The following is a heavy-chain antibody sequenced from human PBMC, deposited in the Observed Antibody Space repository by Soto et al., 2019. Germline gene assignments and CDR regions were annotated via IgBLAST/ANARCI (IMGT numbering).Heavy chain of an antibody. J-gene: IGHJ6*03. V-gene: IGHV3-64*01. CDR3: ARRRRPHFYYMHV. Sequence: PGGDLGLPCAASGLILSGYAMDWVRQAPGKGLEYVSGISTNGVGTYYANSVQGRFTISRDNSKNTVYLQMGSLRPEDMAVYYCARRRRPHFYYMHVWGKGTTVTV. CDR1: GLILSGYA. CDR2: ISTNGVGT. D-gene: IGHD6-6*01.